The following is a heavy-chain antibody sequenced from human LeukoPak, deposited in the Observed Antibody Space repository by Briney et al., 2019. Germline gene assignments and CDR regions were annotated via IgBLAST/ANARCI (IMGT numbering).Heavy chain of an antibody. CDR2: ILYSGCT. V-gene: IGHV4-59*05. J-gene: IGHJ4*02. Sequence: SSETLSLTCTVSGGANSSYDWRWIRQPPGKGLEGIGSILYSGCTYYNPSLKSRVTISVDTDKNRFSLKLSSVTAADTAVYYCARRLKQYDILTGYQPGSFDYWGQGTLVTVSS. D-gene: IGHD3-9*01. CDR1: GGANSSYD. CDR3: ARRLKQYDILTGYQPGSFDY.